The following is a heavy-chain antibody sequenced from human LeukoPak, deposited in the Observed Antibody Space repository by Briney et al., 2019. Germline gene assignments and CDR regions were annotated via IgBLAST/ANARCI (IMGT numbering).Heavy chain of an antibody. J-gene: IGHJ4*02. V-gene: IGHV3-30*04. CDR3: PVAPTGYVWGGDRYRGFDY. D-gene: IGHD3-16*02. CDR1: GFTFSSYA. Sequence: HPGRSLRLSCAASGFTFSSYAIHWVRQAPGKGLEWVAVISYDGSNKYYTDSVKGRFTISRDNSKNTLYLQMNILRAEDTAVYECPVAPTGYVWGGDRYRGFDYWGQGTLVTVSS. CDR2: ISYDGSNK.